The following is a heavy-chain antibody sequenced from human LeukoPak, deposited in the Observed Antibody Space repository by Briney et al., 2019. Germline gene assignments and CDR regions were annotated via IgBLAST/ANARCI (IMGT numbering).Heavy chain of an antibody. Sequence: GASVKVSCKASGYTLTGYYMHWVRQAPGQGLEWMGWINPNSGGTNYAQKFQGRVTMTRDTSIRTAYMELSRLRSDDTAVYYCARDRGIAAAGLIDYWGQGTLVTVSS. CDR2: INPNSGGT. CDR1: GYTLTGYY. V-gene: IGHV1-2*02. CDR3: ARDRGIAAAGLIDY. J-gene: IGHJ4*02. D-gene: IGHD6-13*01.